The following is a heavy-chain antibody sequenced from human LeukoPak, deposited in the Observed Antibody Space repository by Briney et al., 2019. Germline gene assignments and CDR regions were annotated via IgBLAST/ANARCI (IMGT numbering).Heavy chain of an antibody. V-gene: IGHV1-24*01. CDR3: ATKGMGGAFDI. J-gene: IGHJ3*02. CDR2: FDPEDGQT. CDR1: GYSLTELS. D-gene: IGHD3-16*01. Sequence: ASVKVSCKVSGYSLTELSMYWVRQAAPGTGLEWMGGFDPEDGQTIYAQKFQGRVIMTEDTSTDTAYMELSSLRSEDTAVYYCATKGMGGAFDIWGQGTMVTVSS.